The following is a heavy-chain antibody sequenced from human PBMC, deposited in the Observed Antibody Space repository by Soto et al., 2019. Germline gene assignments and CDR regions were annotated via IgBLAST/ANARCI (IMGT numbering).Heavy chain of an antibody. V-gene: IGHV3-21*01. D-gene: IGHD3-16*02. Sequence: GGSLRLSCAASGFTFSSYSMNWVRQAPGKGLEWVSSISSSSSYIYYADSVKGRFTISRDNAKNSLYLQMNSLRAEDTAVYYCARGNHLHLGELSPFDYWGQGTLVTVSS. J-gene: IGHJ4*02. CDR3: ARGNHLHLGELSPFDY. CDR1: GFTFSSYS. CDR2: ISSSSSYI.